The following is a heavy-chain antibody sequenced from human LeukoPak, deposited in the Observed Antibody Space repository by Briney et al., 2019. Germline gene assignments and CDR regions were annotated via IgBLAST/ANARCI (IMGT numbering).Heavy chain of an antibody. Sequence: GGSLRLSCSASGFTFTSHVMHWVRQAPGKGLQYYAGSVKGRFTISRDSSKNTVYLQMNSLTAEDTAVYYCVREGLERRTNLDYWGQGTLVSVSS. D-gene: IGHD1-1*01. CDR3: VREGLERRTNLDY. V-gene: IGHV3-64D*06. J-gene: IGHJ4*02. CDR1: GFTFTSHV.